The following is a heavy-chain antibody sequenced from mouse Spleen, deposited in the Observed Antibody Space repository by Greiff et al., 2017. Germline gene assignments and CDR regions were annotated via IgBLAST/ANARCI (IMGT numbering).Heavy chain of an antibody. D-gene: IGHD2-3*01. CDR2: ISSGGSYT. Sequence: EVKLVESGGGLVKPGGSLKLSCAASGFTFSSYAMSWVRQTPEKRLEWVATISSGGSYTYYPDSVKGRFTISRDNAKNTLYLQMSSLRSEDTAMYYCARHEGLYDGPFDYWGQGTTLTVSS. J-gene: IGHJ2*01. CDR1: GFTFSSYA. CDR3: ARHEGLYDGPFDY. V-gene: IGHV5-9-3*01.